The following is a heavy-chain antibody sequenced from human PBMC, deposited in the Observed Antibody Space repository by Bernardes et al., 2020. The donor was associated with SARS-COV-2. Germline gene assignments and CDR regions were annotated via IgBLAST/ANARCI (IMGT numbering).Heavy chain of an antibody. D-gene: IGHD3-3*01. V-gene: IGHV1-3*01. CDR2: INAGNGNT. CDR3: ARGGITIFGVGDYYYYGMDV. CDR1: GYTFTSYA. Sequence: ASVKVSCKASGYTFTSYAMHWVRQAPGQRLEWMGWINAGNGNTKYSQKFQGRVTITRDTSASTAYMELSSLRSEDTAVYYCARGGITIFGVGDYYYYGMDVWGQGTTVTVSS. J-gene: IGHJ6*02.